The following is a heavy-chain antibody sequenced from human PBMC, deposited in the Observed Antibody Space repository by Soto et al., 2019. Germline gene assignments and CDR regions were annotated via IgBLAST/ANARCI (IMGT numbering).Heavy chain of an antibody. D-gene: IGHD3-10*01. V-gene: IGHV3-74*01. CDR1: GFTFGSYW. Sequence: EVQLVESGGGSVQTGGSLRISCAASGFTFGSYWMDWVRQAPGKGLVWVSRINGAGGRTTYANSVKGRFTISRDNAHNTLYLQMDSLTADDTAVYYCSSETLWFGESPKSGGQGILVTVSS. CDR2: INGAGGRT. J-gene: IGHJ4*02. CDR3: SSETLWFGESPKS.